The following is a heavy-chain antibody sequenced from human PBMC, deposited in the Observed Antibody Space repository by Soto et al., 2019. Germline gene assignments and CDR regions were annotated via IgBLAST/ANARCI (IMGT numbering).Heavy chain of an antibody. J-gene: IGHJ6*01. V-gene: IGHV4-4*02. D-gene: IGHD3-22*01. CDR3: ERTSYSDSSGYYGMDV. CDR1: AGSISSTNW. CDR2: IYHSGTT. Sequence: QVQLQESGPGLVKPSGTLSLTCAVSAGSISSTNWWTWVRQSPGKGLEWIGEIYHSGTTNYNPSLTSPVTLPIDKSTTQFSLKLTSVTATDPAVYYCERTSYSDSSGYYGMDVWGQGTTVTVSS.